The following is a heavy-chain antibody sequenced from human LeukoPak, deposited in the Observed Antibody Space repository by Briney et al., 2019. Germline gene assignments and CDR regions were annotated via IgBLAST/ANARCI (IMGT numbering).Heavy chain of an antibody. CDR3: ARVTYYYGSGSYPLNY. J-gene: IGHJ4*02. D-gene: IGHD3-10*01. Sequence: GGSLRLSCAASGFTFSSYWMHWVCQAPGKGLVWVSRINSDGSSTSYADSVKGRFTISRDNAKNTLYLQMNSLRVEDTAVYYCARVTYYYGSGSYPLNYWGQGTLVTVSS. V-gene: IGHV3-74*01. CDR2: INSDGSST. CDR1: GFTFSSYW.